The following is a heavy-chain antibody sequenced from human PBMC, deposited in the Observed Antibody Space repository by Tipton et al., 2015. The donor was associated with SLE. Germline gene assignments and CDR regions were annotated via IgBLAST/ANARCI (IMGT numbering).Heavy chain of an antibody. CDR1: GGSISSSSYY. CDR3: ARLPTGAY. D-gene: IGHD7-27*01. CDR2: IYYSGST. J-gene: IGHJ4*02. V-gene: IGHV4-39*01. Sequence: TLSLTCTVSGGSISSSSYYWGWIRQPPGKGLEWIGSIYYSGSTYYNPSLKSRVTISVDTSKNQFSLKLSSVTAADTAVYYCARLPTGAYWGQGTLVTVSS.